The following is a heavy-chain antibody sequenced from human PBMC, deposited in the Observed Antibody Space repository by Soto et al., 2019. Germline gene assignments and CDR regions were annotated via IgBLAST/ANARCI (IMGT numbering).Heavy chain of an antibody. CDR2: TYYRSKWYN. CDR3: ARANRLSIAARWLPEGTGHYYHSAIDF. CDR1: GDSVSSNSAA. J-gene: IGHJ6*02. V-gene: IGHV6-1*01. Sequence: SQTLSLTCAISGDSVSSNSAAWNWIRQSPSRGLEWLGRTYYRSKWYNDYAVSVKSRITINPDTSKDQFSLQLNSVTPEDTAVYYCARANRLSIAARWLPEGTGHYYHSAIDFSGPGTTVTVSS. D-gene: IGHD6-6*01.